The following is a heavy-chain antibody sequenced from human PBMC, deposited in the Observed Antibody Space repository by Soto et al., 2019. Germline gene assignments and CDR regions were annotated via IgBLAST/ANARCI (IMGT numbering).Heavy chain of an antibody. D-gene: IGHD3-10*01. CDR3: ARHVEGFGESYKLPFFDY. V-gene: IGHV4-39*01. Sequence: QLQLQESGPGLVKPSETLSLTCTVSGGSISSSSYYWGWIRQPPGKGLEWIGSIYYSGSTYYNPSLKSRVTISVDTSKNQFSLKLSSVTAADTAVYYCARHVEGFGESYKLPFFDYWGQGTLVTVSS. CDR1: GGSISSSSYY. CDR2: IYYSGST. J-gene: IGHJ4*02.